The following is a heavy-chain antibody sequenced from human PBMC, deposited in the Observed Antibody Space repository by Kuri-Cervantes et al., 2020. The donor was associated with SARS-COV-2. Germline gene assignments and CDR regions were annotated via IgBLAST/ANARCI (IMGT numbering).Heavy chain of an antibody. CDR1: GFTFSSYG. CDR2: IWYDGSNK. D-gene: IGHD3-22*01. CDR3: ARPSNFHHDSGAYV. V-gene: IGHV3-33*01. Sequence: GESLKISCAASGFTFSSYGMHWVRQAPGKGLEWVAFIWYDGSNKYYADSVKGRFTISRDNFKNTVYLQMNSLRAEDTAVYYCARPSNFHHDSGAYVWGQGTTVTVSS. J-gene: IGHJ6*02.